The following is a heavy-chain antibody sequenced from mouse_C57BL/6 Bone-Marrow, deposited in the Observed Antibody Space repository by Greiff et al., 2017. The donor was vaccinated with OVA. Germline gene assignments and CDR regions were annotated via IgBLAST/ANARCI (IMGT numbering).Heavy chain of an antibody. D-gene: IGHD1-1*01. CDR1: GFTFSSYG. CDR3: ARDYYGSSDGCAY. Sequence: EVKLMESGGDLVKPGGSLKLSCAASGFTFSSYGMSWVRQTPDKRLEWVATISRGGSYTYYPDSVKGRSTISRDNAKNTRYLQMSSLRSEDTAMYYCARDYYGSSDGCAYWGQGTLVTVSA. CDR2: ISRGGSYT. J-gene: IGHJ3*01. V-gene: IGHV5-6*01.